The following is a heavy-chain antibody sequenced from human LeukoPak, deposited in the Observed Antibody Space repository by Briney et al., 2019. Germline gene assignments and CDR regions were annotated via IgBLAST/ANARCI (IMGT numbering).Heavy chain of an antibody. Sequence: GGSLRLSCAASGFTYSAFFMSWIRQAPGRGLEWVSYISSDGDTIYYADSVKGRFTISRDNAKNSLFLQMNSLRAEDTAVYYCARDIWEAGTDHWGLGTVVTVSS. V-gene: IGHV3-11*01. D-gene: IGHD1-1*01. CDR1: GFTYSAFF. J-gene: IGHJ4*02. CDR3: ARDIWEAGTDH. CDR2: ISSDGDTI.